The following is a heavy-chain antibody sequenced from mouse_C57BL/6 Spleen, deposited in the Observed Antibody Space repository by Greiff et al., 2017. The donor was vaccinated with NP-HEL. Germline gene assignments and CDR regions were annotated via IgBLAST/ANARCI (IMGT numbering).Heavy chain of an antibody. V-gene: IGHV1-80*01. Sequence: VQLQQSGAELVKPGASVKISCKASGYAFSSYWMNWVKQRPGKGLEWIGQIYPGDGDTNYNGKFKGKATLTADKSSSTAYMQLSSLTSEDSAVYFCARTLLITTVDGYFDYWGQGTTLTVSS. J-gene: IGHJ2*01. CDR1: GYAFSSYW. CDR3: ARTLLITTVDGYFDY. D-gene: IGHD1-1*01. CDR2: IYPGDGDT.